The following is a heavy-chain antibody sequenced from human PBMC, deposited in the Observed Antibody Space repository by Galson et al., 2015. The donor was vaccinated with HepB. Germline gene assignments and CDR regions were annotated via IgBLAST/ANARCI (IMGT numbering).Heavy chain of an antibody. D-gene: IGHD5-12*01. Sequence: SVKVSCKASGYTFTGYYMHWVRQAPGQGLEWMGWINPNSGGTNYAQKFQGWVTMTRDTSISTAYMELSRLRSDDTAAYFCAVGWATGYRCYDPVFAFDFWGQGTMVTVSS. CDR3: AVGWATGYRCYDPVFAFDF. CDR2: INPNSGGT. CDR1: GYTFTGYY. V-gene: IGHV1-2*04. J-gene: IGHJ3*01.